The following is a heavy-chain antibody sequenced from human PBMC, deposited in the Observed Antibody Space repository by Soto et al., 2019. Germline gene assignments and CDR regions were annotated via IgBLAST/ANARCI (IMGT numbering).Heavy chain of an antibody. CDR3: ARGGYCNNGVCKGRYYYCDKDV. D-gene: IGHD2-8*01. CDR2: MNANSGNT. CDR1: GYTFTSYD. Sequence: ASVKVSCKASGYTFTSYDINWVRQATGQGLEWMGWMNANSGNTGYAQKFQGRVTMTRNTSISTAYMELSSLRSEDTAVYYCARGGYCNNGVCKGRYYYCDKDVPDPGPQVTVSS. V-gene: IGHV1-8*01. J-gene: IGHJ6*02.